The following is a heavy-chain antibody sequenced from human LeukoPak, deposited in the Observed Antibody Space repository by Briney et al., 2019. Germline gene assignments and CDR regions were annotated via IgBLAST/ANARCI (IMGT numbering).Heavy chain of an antibody. CDR1: GFTFSSYA. J-gene: IGHJ4*02. V-gene: IGHV3-23*01. Sequence: GGSLRLSCAASGFTFSSYAMSWVRQAPGKGLEWVSAISGSGGSTYYADSVKGRFTISRDNSKNTLYLQMNSLRAEDTAVYYCARGGYGSGSYWDYFDYWGQGTLVTVSS. CDR3: ARGGYGSGSYWDYFDY. D-gene: IGHD3-10*01. CDR2: ISGSGGST.